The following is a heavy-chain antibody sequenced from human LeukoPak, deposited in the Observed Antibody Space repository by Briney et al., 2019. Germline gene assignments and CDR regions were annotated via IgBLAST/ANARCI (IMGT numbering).Heavy chain of an antibody. J-gene: IGHJ4*02. CDR1: GGSISSYY. Sequence: SETLSHTCTVSGGSISSYYWGWIRQPPGKGLEWIGRIYYSGGTNYNPSLKSRVTMSVDTSKNQFSLKLSSVTAADTAVYYCARHKTLVVTHPLDYWGQGALVTVSS. D-gene: IGHD3-22*01. V-gene: IGHV4-59*08. CDR3: ARHKTLVVTHPLDY. CDR2: IYYSGGT.